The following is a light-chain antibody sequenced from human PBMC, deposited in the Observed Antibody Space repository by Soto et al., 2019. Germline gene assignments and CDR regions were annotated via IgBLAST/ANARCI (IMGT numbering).Light chain of an antibody. Sequence: ETVMTQSPATLSVSPGDRVTLSCRASQSIGTNLLLLQQSPGQPPRLLISGASDRVAGVPDRFSGSGSGTDFTLTISGLQSEDCAVYYCQQYAGWPRTFGQGTKVDIK. CDR2: GAS. CDR3: QQYAGWPRT. V-gene: IGKV3-15*01. J-gene: IGKJ2*01. CDR1: QSIGTN.